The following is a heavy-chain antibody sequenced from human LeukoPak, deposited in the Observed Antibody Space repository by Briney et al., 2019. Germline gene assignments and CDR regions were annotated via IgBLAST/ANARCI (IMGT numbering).Heavy chain of an antibody. J-gene: IGHJ6*02. CDR2: IYTSGST. CDR1: GGSISSYY. Sequence: SETLSLTCTVSGGSISSYYWSWIRQPAGKGLEWIGRIYTSGSTNYNPSLKSRVTMSVDTSKNQFSLKLSSVTAAHTAVYYCARDGRYYGSGSYYTYYYYGMDVWGQGTTVTVSS. V-gene: IGHV4-4*07. CDR3: ARDGRYYGSGSYYTYYYYGMDV. D-gene: IGHD3-10*01.